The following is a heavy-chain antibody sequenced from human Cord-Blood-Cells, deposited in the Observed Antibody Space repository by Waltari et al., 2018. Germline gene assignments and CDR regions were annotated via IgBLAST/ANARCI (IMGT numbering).Heavy chain of an antibody. Sequence: TLSLTCTVSGGSFSSSSYYWAWIRQPPGKGLEWIGSIYYSVSTYYSPSLRSRVTISVDTSKNQFSLTLSAVTAADTAVYYCARETSFITGTDAFDIWGQGTMVTVSS. CDR1: GGSFSSSSYY. J-gene: IGHJ3*02. V-gene: IGHV4-39*02. D-gene: IGHD1-20*01. CDR3: ARETSFITGTDAFDI. CDR2: IYYSVST.